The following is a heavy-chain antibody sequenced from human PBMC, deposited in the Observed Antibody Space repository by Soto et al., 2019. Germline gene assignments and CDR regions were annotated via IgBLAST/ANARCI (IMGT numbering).Heavy chain of an antibody. J-gene: IGHJ6*02. Sequence: EVQLVESGGGLVKPGGSLRLSCAASGFSFSNAWMNWVRQAPGKGLEWGGRIKRKIDGEATDYAGPVKGRFTVFRDDSKSALYLQMNSLKGEDTAVYYCTTVSVEGVWGQGTTVTVS. CDR1: GFSFSNAW. V-gene: IGHV3-15*07. D-gene: IGHD2-15*01. CDR2: IKRKIDGEAT. CDR3: TTVSVEGV.